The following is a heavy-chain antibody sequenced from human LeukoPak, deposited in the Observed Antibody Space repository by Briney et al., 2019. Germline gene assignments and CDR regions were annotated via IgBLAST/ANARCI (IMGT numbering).Heavy chain of an antibody. J-gene: IGHJ4*02. CDR1: GYTFTSYY. CDR2: INPSGGST. CDR3: PRAGGDYGGNSGSLDY. V-gene: IGHV1-46*01. Sequence: ASVKVSCKASGYTFTSYYMHWVRQAPGQGLEWMGIINPSGGSTSYAQKFQGRVTMTRDTSTSTVYMELSSLRSEDTAVYDGPRAGGDYGGNSGSLDYWGQGTLVTVSS. D-gene: IGHD4-23*01.